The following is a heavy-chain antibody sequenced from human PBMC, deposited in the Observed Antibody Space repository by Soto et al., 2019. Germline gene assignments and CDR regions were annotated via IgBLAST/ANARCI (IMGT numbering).Heavy chain of an antibody. CDR1: GYTFTDYY. Sequence: QVLLVQSGAEVKKPGASVKVSCKASGYTFTDYYIHWVRQAPGQGLEWMGWIDGDSGDTKYAQKFQDWVNMTRYTSLNPAYMERSRLTSDDTAVYYCARTPNNGRAGVYGMDVWGQGTTVTVSS. CDR3: ARTPNNGRAGVYGMDV. CDR2: IDGDSGDT. D-gene: IGHD1-26*01. J-gene: IGHJ6*02. V-gene: IGHV1-2*04.